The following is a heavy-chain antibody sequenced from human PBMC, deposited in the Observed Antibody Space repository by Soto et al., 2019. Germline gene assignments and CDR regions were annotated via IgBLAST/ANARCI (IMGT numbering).Heavy chain of an antibody. V-gene: IGHV3-33*01. J-gene: IGHJ4*02. CDR1: GFTFSSYG. D-gene: IGHD6-13*01. CDR2: IWYDGSNK. CDR3: ARDYSGNTHVNTFTFDY. Sequence: GGSLRLSCAASGFTFSSYGMHWVRQAPGKGLEWVAVIWYDGSNKYYADSVKGRFTISRDNSKNTLYLQMNSLRAEDTAVYYCARDYSGNTHVNTFTFDYWGQGTLVTVSS.